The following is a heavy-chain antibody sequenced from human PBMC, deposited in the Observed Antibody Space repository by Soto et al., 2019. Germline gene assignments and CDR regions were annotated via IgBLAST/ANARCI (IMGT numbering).Heavy chain of an antibody. CDR1: GYTFTSYG. CDR3: AMVDNYVTPTPKDV. V-gene: IGHV1-18*01. D-gene: IGHD3-16*01. Sequence: ASVKVSCKTFGYTFTSYGIGWARQAPGQGLEWMGWINTYNGNTNYAQNLQGRVTLTTDTSTSTAYMDLGSLTSDDTAVYYCAMVDNYVTPTPKDVWGQGTTVTVSS. CDR2: INTYNGNT. J-gene: IGHJ6*02.